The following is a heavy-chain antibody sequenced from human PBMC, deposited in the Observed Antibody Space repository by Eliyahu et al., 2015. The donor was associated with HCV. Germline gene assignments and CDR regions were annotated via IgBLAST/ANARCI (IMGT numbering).Heavy chain of an antibody. Sequence: EVQLLESGGGLVQPGGSLRLSXAAFGFXFSSYAMSWFRQAPGKGLEWVSAISGSGGSTYYADSVXGRFTISRXNSKNTLYLQMNSLXAEDTAVYYCAKDPRVRTGYWGQGTLVTVSS. V-gene: IGHV3-23*01. D-gene: IGHD1-14*01. J-gene: IGHJ4*02. CDR1: GFXFSSYA. CDR3: AKDPRVRTGY. CDR2: ISGSGGST.